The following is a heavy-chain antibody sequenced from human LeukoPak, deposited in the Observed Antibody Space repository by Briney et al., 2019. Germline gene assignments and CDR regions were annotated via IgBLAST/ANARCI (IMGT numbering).Heavy chain of an antibody. J-gene: IGHJ4*02. D-gene: IGHD3-9*01. CDR3: ASSADILTGPHQSYYFDY. V-gene: IGHV4-4*02. CDR1: GGSISSNNW. CDR2: IYHSGST. Sequence: SGTLSLTCAVSGGSISSNNWWSWVRPPPGKGLEWIGEIYHSGSTNYNPSLKSRVTMSVDKSKNQFSLKVSSVTAADTAVYYCASSADILTGPHQSYYFDYWGQGTLVTVSS.